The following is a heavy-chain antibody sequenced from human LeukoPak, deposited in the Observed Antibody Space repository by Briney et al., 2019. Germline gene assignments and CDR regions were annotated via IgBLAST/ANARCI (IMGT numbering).Heavy chain of an antibody. CDR1: GFTFSSYA. V-gene: IGHV3-21*01. CDR3: ARGGSDRKFDY. Sequence: NPGGSLRLSCAASGFTFSSYAMSWVRQAPGKGLEWVSSISSSSSYIYYADSVKGRFTISRDNAKNSLYLQMNSLRAEDTAVYYCARGGSDRKFDYWGQGTLVTVSS. CDR2: ISSSSSYI. J-gene: IGHJ4*02. D-gene: IGHD3-16*01.